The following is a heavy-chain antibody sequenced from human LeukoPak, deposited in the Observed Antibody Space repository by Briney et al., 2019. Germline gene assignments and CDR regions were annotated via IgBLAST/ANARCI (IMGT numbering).Heavy chain of an antibody. Sequence: GGSLRLSCAASGFTFSTYSMNWARQAPGKGLEWVSSISRSSGFIYYADSVKGRFTISRDNAKNSLYLQMNSLRAEDTAVYYCASSGYSVSLDSWGQGTLVAVSS. CDR3: ASSGYSVSLDS. CDR2: ISRSSGFI. D-gene: IGHD3-22*01. V-gene: IGHV3-21*01. J-gene: IGHJ4*02. CDR1: GFTFSTYS.